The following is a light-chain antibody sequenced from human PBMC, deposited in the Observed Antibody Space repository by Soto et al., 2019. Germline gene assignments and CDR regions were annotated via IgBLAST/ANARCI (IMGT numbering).Light chain of an antibody. CDR3: AAWDDSLSVFYV. CDR1: SSNIGSNY. CDR2: RNN. V-gene: IGLV1-47*01. J-gene: IGLJ1*01. Sequence: QSVLTQPPSASGTPGQRVTISCSGSSSNIGSNYVYWYQQLPGTAPKLLIYRNNQRPSGVPDRFSGSKSGTSASLAISGLRYEDEADYYCAAWDDSLSVFYVFGTGTKVTVL.